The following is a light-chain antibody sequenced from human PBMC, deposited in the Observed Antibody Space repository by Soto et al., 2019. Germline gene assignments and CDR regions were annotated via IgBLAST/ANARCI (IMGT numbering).Light chain of an antibody. Sequence: DIQMTQSPSTLSGSVGDRVTITCRASQGINTFLAWYQQKAGKAPKLLIYAASTLQSGVPSRFSGSGSGTDFTLIISSLQPEDFATYYCQQSYSPLWTFGQGTKVDIK. J-gene: IGKJ1*01. V-gene: IGKV1-39*01. CDR2: AAS. CDR1: QGINTF. CDR3: QQSYSPLWT.